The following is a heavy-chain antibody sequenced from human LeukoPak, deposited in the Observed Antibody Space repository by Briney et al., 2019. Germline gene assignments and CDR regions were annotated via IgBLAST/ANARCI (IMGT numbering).Heavy chain of an antibody. V-gene: IGHV4-4*02. CDR2: MRHSGTS. Sequence: SGTLSLTCAVSGGSLISSNWWSWVRQFPDKGLEWIGEMRHSGTSNYHPSLKSRVMISVDKSKNQFSLRLSSVTAADTAVYYCARGESGSYRHNWFDPWGQGTLVTVSS. D-gene: IGHD1-26*01. J-gene: IGHJ5*02. CDR3: ARGESGSYRHNWFDP. CDR1: GGSLISSNW.